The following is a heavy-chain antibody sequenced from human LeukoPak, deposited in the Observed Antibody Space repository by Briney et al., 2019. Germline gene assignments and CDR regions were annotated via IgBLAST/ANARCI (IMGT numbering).Heavy chain of an antibody. V-gene: IGHV4-30-4*07. J-gene: IGHJ4*02. CDR2: IYYSGST. CDR3: ARGEGFGVVTTDY. Sequence: TLRLSCAASGFTFSSYGMSWVRQAPGKGLEWIGYIYYSGSTYYNPSLKSRVTISVDTSKNQFSLKLSSVTAADTAVYYCARGEGFGVVTTDYWGQGTLVTVSS. D-gene: IGHD3-3*01. CDR1: GFTFSSYG.